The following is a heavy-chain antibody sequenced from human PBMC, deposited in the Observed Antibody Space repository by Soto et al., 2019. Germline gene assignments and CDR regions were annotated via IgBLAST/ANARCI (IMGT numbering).Heavy chain of an antibody. D-gene: IGHD1-26*01. CDR2: VDYSGTT. Sequence: QLQLQESGPGLVKPSETLSLTCSVSGDSISSNTYFWGWIRQPPGKGLEWIGSVDYSGTTYYNSSLRTRATISVDTSENQFSLNLSSVTAADTAVYYCARHGANSVSDSEYFQHWGQGTLVTVSS. CDR1: GDSISSNTYF. J-gene: IGHJ1*01. V-gene: IGHV4-39*01. CDR3: ARHGANSVSDSEYFQH.